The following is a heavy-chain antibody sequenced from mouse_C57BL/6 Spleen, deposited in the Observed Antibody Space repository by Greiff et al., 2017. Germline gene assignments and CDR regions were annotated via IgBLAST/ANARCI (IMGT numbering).Heavy chain of an antibody. CDR3: ARDGALGRGFDY. CDR1: GFTFSDYY. J-gene: IGHJ2*01. D-gene: IGHD4-1*01. Sequence: EVMLVESEGGLVQPGSSMKLSCTASGFTFSDYYMAWVRQVPEKGLEWVANINYDGSSTYYLDSLKSRFIISRDNAKNILYLQMSSLKSEDTATYYCARDGALGRGFDYWGQGTTLTVSS. CDR2: INYDGSST. V-gene: IGHV5-16*01.